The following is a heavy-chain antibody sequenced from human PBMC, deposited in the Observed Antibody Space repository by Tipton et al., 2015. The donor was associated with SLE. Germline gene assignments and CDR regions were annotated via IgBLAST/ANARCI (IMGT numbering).Heavy chain of an antibody. CDR2: ISYDGGD. Sequence: SLRLSCAASGFTFRNYAIHWVRQVPGKGLEGVAIISYDGGDDYADSVKGRFTISRDNSKNTVFLQMNSLRPGDTALYYCARGGGAESPSSSLFDYWGLGTLVTVSS. V-gene: IGHV3-30*04. CDR3: ARGGGAESPSSSLFDY. J-gene: IGHJ4*02. D-gene: IGHD6-6*01. CDR1: GFTFRNYA.